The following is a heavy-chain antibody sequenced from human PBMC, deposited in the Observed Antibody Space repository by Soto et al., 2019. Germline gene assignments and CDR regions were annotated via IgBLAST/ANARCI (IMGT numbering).Heavy chain of an antibody. CDR2: MYWDGDK. J-gene: IGHJ6*02. Sequence: QITLKESGPTLVNPTQTLTLTCIFSGFSLSTSEVGVAWIRQSPGKALEWLALMYWDGDKRYSPFLKSRLTIPKDNSKSQVGLTITNMDPVDTGTYYCAHKGGRGAGMDVWGQGTTVTVSS. CDR3: AHKGGRGAGMDV. V-gene: IGHV2-5*02. CDR1: GFSLSTSEVG. D-gene: IGHD2-15*01.